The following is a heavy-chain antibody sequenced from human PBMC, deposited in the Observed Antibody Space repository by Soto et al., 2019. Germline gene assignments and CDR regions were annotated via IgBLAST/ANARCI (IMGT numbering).Heavy chain of an antibody. Sequence: ASVKVSCKASGYTFTSYAMHWVRQAPGQRLEWMGWINANSGGTNYSQKFQGRVTITRDTSTSTAYMELSRLRSDDTAVYYCARDLWGYCGVDCYPLDVWGQGTTVTVSS. CDR1: GYTFTSYA. J-gene: IGHJ6*02. V-gene: IGHV1-2*02. CDR2: INANSGGT. CDR3: ARDLWGYCGVDCYPLDV. D-gene: IGHD2-21*02.